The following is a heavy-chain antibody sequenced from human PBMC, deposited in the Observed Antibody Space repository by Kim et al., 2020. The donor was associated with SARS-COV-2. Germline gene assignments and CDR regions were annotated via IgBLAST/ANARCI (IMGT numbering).Heavy chain of an antibody. D-gene: IGHD6-6*01. V-gene: IGHV1-2*02. CDR3: ARVSGLSSSSSPFDY. J-gene: IGHJ4*02. Sequence: QKLQGRVTMTRDTSSSTAYMELSRLRSDDTAGYYCARVSGLSSSSSPFDYWGQGTLVTVSS.